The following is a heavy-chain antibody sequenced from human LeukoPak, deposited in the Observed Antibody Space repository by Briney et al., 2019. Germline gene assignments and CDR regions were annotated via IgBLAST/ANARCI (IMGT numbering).Heavy chain of an antibody. CDR3: ARHGAFYYGSGSSGFDY. CDR2: MYHSGST. CDR1: GYSNSSGYY. V-gene: IGHV4-38-2*01. J-gene: IGHJ4*02. Sequence: SETLSLTCDVSGYSNSSGYYWGWIRQPPGKGLELIGSMYHSGSTYYNPSLNSRVTISVDTSKNQFSLKLISVTAADTAVYYCARHGAFYYGSGSSGFDYWGQGTLVTVSS. D-gene: IGHD3-10*01.